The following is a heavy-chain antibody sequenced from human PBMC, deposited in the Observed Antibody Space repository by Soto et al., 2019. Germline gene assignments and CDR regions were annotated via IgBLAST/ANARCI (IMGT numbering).Heavy chain of an antibody. V-gene: IGHV3-23*01. J-gene: IGHJ3*02. D-gene: IGHD4-4*01. Sequence: GGSLRLSCAASGFTFSSYAMSWVRQAPGKGLEWVSAISGSGGSTYYADSVKGRFTISRDNSKNTLYLQMNSLRAEATAVYSCAKGIGDYSTYYAFDIWGQGTMVTVSS. CDR3: AKGIGDYSTYYAFDI. CDR2: ISGSGGST. CDR1: GFTFSSYA.